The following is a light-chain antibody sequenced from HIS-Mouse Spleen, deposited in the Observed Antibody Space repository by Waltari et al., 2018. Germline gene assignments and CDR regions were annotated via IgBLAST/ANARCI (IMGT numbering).Light chain of an antibody. CDR3: SSYTSSSTYV. CDR1: TSDVGGYNF. Sequence: QSALTHPASVSGSPGQSTTIPCTGTTSDVGGYNFVPWYQQHPGKAPKLMIYDVSNRPSGVSNRFSGSKSGNTASLTISGLQAEDEADYYCSSYTSSSTYVFGTGTKVTVL. J-gene: IGLJ1*01. CDR2: DVS. V-gene: IGLV2-14*03.